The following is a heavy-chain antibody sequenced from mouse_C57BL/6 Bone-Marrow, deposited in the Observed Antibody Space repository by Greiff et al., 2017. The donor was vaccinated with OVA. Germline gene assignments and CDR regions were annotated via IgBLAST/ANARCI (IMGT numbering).Heavy chain of an antibody. V-gene: IGHV1-50*01. CDR3: GYSNFDY. CDR1: GYTLTSYW. CDR2: IDPSDSYT. Sequence: QVQLQQPGAELVKPGASVKLSCKASGYTLTSYWMQWVKQRPGQGLEWIGEIDPSDSYTNYNQKFKGKATLTVDTSSRTAYMQLSSLTSEDSAVYYCGYSNFDYWGQGTTLTVSS. J-gene: IGHJ2*01. D-gene: IGHD2-5*01.